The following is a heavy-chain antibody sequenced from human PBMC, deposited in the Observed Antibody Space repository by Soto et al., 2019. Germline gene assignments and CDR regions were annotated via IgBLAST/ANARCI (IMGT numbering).Heavy chain of an antibody. D-gene: IGHD3-22*01. CDR3: ARPEGYYDSSGYYGYYGMDV. V-gene: IGHV4-4*07. J-gene: IGHJ6*02. Sequence: NPSETLSLTCSVSGGSINSYWWSWIRQPAGKRLEWIGRVYSSGTTDYNPSLNSRATLSVETSKNQFSLKLSSVTAADTAMYYCARPEGYYDSSGYYGYYGMDVWGQGXTVTVYS. CDR2: VYSSGTT. CDR1: GGSINSYW.